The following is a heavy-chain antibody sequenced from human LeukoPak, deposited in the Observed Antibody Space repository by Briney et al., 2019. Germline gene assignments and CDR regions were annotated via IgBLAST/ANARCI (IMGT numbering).Heavy chain of an antibody. Sequence: GGSLRLSCAASGFTFSSYAMHWVRQAPGKGLEYVSAISSNGGSTYYANSVKGRFTTSRDNSKNTLYLQMGSLRAEDMAVYYCARDSSGYTFDYWGQGTLVTVSS. CDR3: ARDSSGYTFDY. CDR2: ISSNGGST. V-gene: IGHV3-64*01. J-gene: IGHJ4*02. CDR1: GFTFSSYA. D-gene: IGHD3-22*01.